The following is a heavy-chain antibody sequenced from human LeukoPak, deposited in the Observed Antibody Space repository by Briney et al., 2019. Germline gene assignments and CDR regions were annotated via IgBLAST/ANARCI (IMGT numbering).Heavy chain of an antibody. V-gene: IGHV3-7*01. Sequence: PSETLSLTCTVSGGSISSSSYYWGWIRQPPGKGLEWVANIKQDGSEKYYVDSVKGRFTISRDNAKNSLYLQMNSLRAEDTAVYYCARDAQATYDNAFDIWGQGTMVTVSS. D-gene: IGHD2-8*01. CDR2: IKQDGSEK. CDR1: GGSISSSSYY. J-gene: IGHJ3*02. CDR3: ARDAQATYDNAFDI.